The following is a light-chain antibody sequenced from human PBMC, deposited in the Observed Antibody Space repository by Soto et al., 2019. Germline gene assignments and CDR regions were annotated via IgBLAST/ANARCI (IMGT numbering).Light chain of an antibody. CDR1: QDISNW. CDR3: QQTNSYPLT. CDR2: AAS. V-gene: IGKV1-12*01. Sequence: DIQMTQSPSSVSASVGDRVTITCRASQDISNWLAWYQQKPGRAPKFLIYAASSVQRGVPSRFSGSGSGTDCTLTISSLQPEDFATYYCQQTNSYPLTFGQGTKLEIK. J-gene: IGKJ2*01.